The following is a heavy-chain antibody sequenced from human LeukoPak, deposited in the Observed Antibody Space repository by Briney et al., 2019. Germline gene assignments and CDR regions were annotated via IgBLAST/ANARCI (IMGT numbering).Heavy chain of an antibody. Sequence: PGRSLRLSCAVSGFTFDDYAMHWVRQAPGKGLEWVSGISWNSGSIGYADSVKGRFTISRDNAKNSLVLQMNSLRAEDTAVYYCARAPTVTRPIDYWGQGTLVTVSS. J-gene: IGHJ4*02. CDR2: ISWNSGSI. D-gene: IGHD4-11*01. V-gene: IGHV3-9*01. CDR3: ARAPTVTRPIDY. CDR1: GFTFDDYA.